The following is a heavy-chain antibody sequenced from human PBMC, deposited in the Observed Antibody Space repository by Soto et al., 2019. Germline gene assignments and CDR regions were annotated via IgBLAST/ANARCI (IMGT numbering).Heavy chain of an antibody. Sequence: QVQLQESGPGLVKPSQTLSLTCTVSGGSISSGGYYWSWIRQHPGKGLEWIGYIYYSGSTYYNPSLKSRVTISVDTSKNQCSLKLSSVTAADTAVYYCARDPAKGSSWSFYYYGMDVWGQGTTVTVSS. V-gene: IGHV4-31*03. D-gene: IGHD6-13*01. CDR1: GGSISSGGYY. CDR2: IYYSGST. CDR3: ARDPAKGSSWSFYYYGMDV. J-gene: IGHJ6*02.